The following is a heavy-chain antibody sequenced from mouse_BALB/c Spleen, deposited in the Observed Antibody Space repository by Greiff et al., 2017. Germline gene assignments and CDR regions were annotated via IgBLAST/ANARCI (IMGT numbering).Heavy chain of an antibody. D-gene: IGHD1-2*01. CDR2: ISDGGSYT. CDR3: AREILGLRLLFAY. CDR1: GFTFSDYY. J-gene: IGHJ3*01. Sequence: EVKVVESGGGLVKPGGSLKLSCAASGFTFSDYYMYWVRQTPEKRLEWVATISDGGSYTYYPDSVKGRFTISRDNAKNNLYLQMSSLKSEDTAMYYCAREILGLRLLFAYWGQGTLVTVSA. V-gene: IGHV5-4*02.